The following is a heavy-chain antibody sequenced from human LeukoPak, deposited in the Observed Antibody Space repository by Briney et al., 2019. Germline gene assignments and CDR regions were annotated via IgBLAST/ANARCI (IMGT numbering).Heavy chain of an antibody. Sequence: GGSLRLSCAASGFSLSTVWMSWVRQAPGKGPELIGRIKSLADGGTTDYAAPVKGRFTISRDDSKKTLYLQMNSLKSEDTAVYYCATEGRFWLRFDYWGPGTLVTVSS. CDR2: IKSLADGGTT. CDR3: ATEGRFWLRFDY. J-gene: IGHJ4*02. D-gene: IGHD5-12*01. V-gene: IGHV3-15*01. CDR1: GFSLSTVW.